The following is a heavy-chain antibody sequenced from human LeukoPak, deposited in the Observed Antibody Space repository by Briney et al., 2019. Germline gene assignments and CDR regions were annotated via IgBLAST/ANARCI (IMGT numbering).Heavy chain of an antibody. V-gene: IGHV3-23*01. CDR3: AKDSGDTSGNWFDP. D-gene: IGHD6-19*01. CDR1: GFTFSSYA. CDR2: ISGSGGIT. Sequence: PGRSLRLSCAASGFTFSSYAMSWVRQAPGKGPEWVSSISGSGGITYYTDSVKGRFTISRDNSKNTLFLQMNSLRAEDTAVYYCAKDSGDTSGNWFDPWGQGTLVTVSS. J-gene: IGHJ5*02.